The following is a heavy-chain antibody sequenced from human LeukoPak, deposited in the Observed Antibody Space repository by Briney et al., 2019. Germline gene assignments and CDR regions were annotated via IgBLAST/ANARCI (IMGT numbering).Heavy chain of an antibody. D-gene: IGHD6-19*01. J-gene: IGHJ4*02. V-gene: IGHV4-59*01. CDR3: ARGIGVRKEPWLVFGY. Sequence: SETLSLTCTVSGGSISSYYWSWIRQPPGRGLEWIGYIYSSGITNYDPSLKSRVTISVDTSKNQFSLKLSSVTAADTAVYSCARGIGVRKEPWLVFGYWGQGTLVTVSS. CDR1: GGSISSYY. CDR2: IYSSGIT.